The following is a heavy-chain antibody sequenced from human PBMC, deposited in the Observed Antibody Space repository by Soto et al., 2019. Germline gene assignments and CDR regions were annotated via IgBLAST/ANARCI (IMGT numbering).Heavy chain of an antibody. D-gene: IGHD4-4*01. CDR3: ARPLWRNDYNWGYFDL. Sequence: QVQLVESGGGVVQPGRSLRLSCAASGFTFSSYAMHWVRQAPGKGLEWVAVISYDGRNKYYADSVKGRFTISRDNSKNTLYLKMNSLRAEDTAVYYCARPLWRNDYNWGYFDLWGRGTLVTVSS. J-gene: IGHJ2*01. CDR1: GFTFSSYA. CDR2: ISYDGRNK. V-gene: IGHV3-30-3*01.